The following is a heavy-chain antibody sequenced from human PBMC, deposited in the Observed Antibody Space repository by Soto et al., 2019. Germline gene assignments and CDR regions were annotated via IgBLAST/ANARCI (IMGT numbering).Heavy chain of an antibody. J-gene: IGHJ4*02. CDR3: ARRYSYGYPQDYYFDY. V-gene: IGHV4-39*01. Sequence: SETLSLTCTVSGGSISSSSYYWGWIRQPPGKGLEWIGSIYYSGSTYYNPSLKSRVTISVDTSKNQFSLKLSSVTAADTAAYYCARRYSYGYPQDYYFDYWGQGTLVTVSS. CDR2: IYYSGST. CDR1: GGSISSSSYY. D-gene: IGHD5-18*01.